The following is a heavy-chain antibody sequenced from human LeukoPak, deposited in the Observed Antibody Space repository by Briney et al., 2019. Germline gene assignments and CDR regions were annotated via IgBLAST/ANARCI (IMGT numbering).Heavy chain of an antibody. V-gene: IGHV1-69*13. CDR1: RGTFSSYA. J-gene: IGHJ5*02. CDR2: IIPIFGTA. Sequence: ASVKVSCKASRGTFSSYAISWVRQAPGQGLEWMGGIIPIFGTANYAQKFQGRVTITADESTSTAYMELSSLRSEDTAVYYCARIPDAGTVPTFDPWGQGTLVTVSS. D-gene: IGHD1-14*01. CDR3: ARIPDAGTVPTFDP.